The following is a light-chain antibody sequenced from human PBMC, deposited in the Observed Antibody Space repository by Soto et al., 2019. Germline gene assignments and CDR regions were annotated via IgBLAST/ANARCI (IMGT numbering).Light chain of an antibody. V-gene: IGKV1-27*01. CDR2: AAS. Sequence: IQMTQSPSSLPASVGDRVTITCRASQGISNYLAWYQQKPGKVPKLLIYAASTFQSVVPSRFSGCGSGTDFTLTNSSLQPEDGATYYCQKYNSARTTFGQGTQVEVK. CDR3: QKYNSARTT. CDR1: QGISNY. J-gene: IGKJ1*01.